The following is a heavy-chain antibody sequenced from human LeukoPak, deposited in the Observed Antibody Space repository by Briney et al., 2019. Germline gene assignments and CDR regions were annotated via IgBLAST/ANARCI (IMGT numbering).Heavy chain of an antibody. Sequence: PGGSLRLSCAASGFTFSNYNMNWVRQAPGKGLEWLSYISSTSNPIYYADSVKGRFTISRDNAKNSPYLQMNSLRDEDTAVYYCARAGVGARFEDFWGQGTLVTVSS. D-gene: IGHD1-26*01. V-gene: IGHV3-48*02. CDR3: ARAGVGARFEDF. J-gene: IGHJ4*02. CDR2: ISSTSNPI. CDR1: GFTFSNYN.